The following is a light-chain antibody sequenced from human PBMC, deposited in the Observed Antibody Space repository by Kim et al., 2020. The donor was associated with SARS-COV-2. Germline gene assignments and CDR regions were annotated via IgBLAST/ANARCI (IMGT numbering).Light chain of an antibody. CDR3: QSGRL. J-gene: IGLJ2*01. CDR1: RCRSASNF. Sequence: ESPGKTVTLSCTRSRCRSASNFVQWYQQRPGSAPTSVIYEDNQRPSWVPDRFSGSIDDSSNSASLTISGLKTEDEADYYCQSGRLFGGGTQLTVL. CDR2: EDN. V-gene: IGLV6-57*03.